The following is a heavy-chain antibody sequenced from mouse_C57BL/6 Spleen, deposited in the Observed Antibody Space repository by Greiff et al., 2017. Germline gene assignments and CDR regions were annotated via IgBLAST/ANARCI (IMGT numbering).Heavy chain of an antibody. CDR1: GYTFTSYW. CDR2: INPSSGYT. J-gene: IGHJ1*03. Sequence: QVQLQQSGAELAQPGASVKLSCKASGYTFTSYWMHWVKQRPGQGLEWIGYINPSSGYTKYNQKFKDKATLTADKSSSTAYMQLSSLTYEDSAVYYCAREKKWDYDEGYWYFDVWGTGTTVTVSS. CDR3: AREKKWDYDEGYWYFDV. D-gene: IGHD2-4*01. V-gene: IGHV1-7*01.